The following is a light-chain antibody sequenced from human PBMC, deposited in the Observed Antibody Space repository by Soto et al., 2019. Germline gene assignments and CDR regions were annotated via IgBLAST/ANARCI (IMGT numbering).Light chain of an antibody. V-gene: IGKV3-20*01. Sequence: EVVLTQSPGTLSFSPGERATLSCRASQSVAANYLAWYQQKRGQAPRLLLYGASSRATGIPDRFSGSGSGTDFTLTISRLEPEDFSVYYCHQYGTAPLTFGPGTKVDIK. CDR3: HQYGTAPLT. J-gene: IGKJ3*01. CDR1: QSVAANY. CDR2: GAS.